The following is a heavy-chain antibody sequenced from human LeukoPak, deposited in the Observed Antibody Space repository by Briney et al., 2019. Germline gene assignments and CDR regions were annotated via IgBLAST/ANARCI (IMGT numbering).Heavy chain of an antibody. CDR2: ISGSGGST. J-gene: IGHJ4*02. V-gene: IGHV3-23*01. CDR3: AKSGEMATTVYYFDY. D-gene: IGHD5-24*01. Sequence: GGSLRLSCAASGFTFSSYAMSWVRQAPGKGLEWVSAISGSGGSTYYADSVKGRFTISRDNSKNTLYLQMSSLRAEDTAVYYCAKSGEMATTVYYFDYWGQGTLVTVSS. CDR1: GFTFSSYA.